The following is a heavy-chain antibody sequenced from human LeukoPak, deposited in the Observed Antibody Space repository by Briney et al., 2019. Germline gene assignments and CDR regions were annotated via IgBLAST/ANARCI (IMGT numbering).Heavy chain of an antibody. CDR2: TNPNSGDT. CDR3: AGARGYGDHFDY. V-gene: IGHV1-2*02. CDR1: GHTFIGYY. J-gene: IGHJ4*02. Sequence: ASVKVSCKASGHTFIGYYMHWMRQAPGQGLEWMGWTNPNSGDTNYAQKFQGRVTMTRDTSISTAYMELSRLRSDDTAVYYCAGARGYGDHFDYWGQGTLFTVSS. D-gene: IGHD4-17*01.